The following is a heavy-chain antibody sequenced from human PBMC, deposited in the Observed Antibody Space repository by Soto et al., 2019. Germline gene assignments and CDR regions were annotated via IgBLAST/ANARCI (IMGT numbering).Heavy chain of an antibody. CDR1: GGTFSSYA. D-gene: IGHD5-12*01. V-gene: IGHV1-69*01. Sequence: QVQLVQSGAEVKQPGSSVKVSCKASGGTFSSYAISWVRQAPGQGLEWMGGIIPIFGTANYAQKFQGRVTITADESTSRVYMELSSLRSEDSAVYYCARVIRGGYDSALYFDYWGQGTLVTVSS. CDR3: ARVIRGGYDSALYFDY. J-gene: IGHJ4*02. CDR2: IIPIFGTA.